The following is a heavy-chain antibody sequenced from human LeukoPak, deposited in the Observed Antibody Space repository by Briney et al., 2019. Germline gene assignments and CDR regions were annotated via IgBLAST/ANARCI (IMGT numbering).Heavy chain of an antibody. CDR3: ARHRAAAGIEYFYYGLDV. CDR1: GGSISSFC. D-gene: IGHD6-13*01. V-gene: IGHV4-59*08. CDR2: IFDSGRP. Sequence: PSETLSLTCAVSGGSISSFCWSWIRQPPGKELEWIGHIFDSGRPNYNPALKSRVTILVDTSKNQLSLRLTSVTAADTAVYYCARHRAAAGIEYFYYGLDVWGHGTTVTVSS. J-gene: IGHJ6*02.